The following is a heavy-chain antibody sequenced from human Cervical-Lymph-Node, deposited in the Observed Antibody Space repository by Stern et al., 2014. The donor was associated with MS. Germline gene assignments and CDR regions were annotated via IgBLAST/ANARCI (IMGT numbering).Heavy chain of an antibody. CDR2: ILYSGST. J-gene: IGHJ4*02. CDR3: ARLPDYYDRSDFKAY. D-gene: IGHD3-22*01. CDR1: GGSISGYY. V-gene: IGHV4-59*08. Sequence: VQLVQSGPGLVKPSATLSLTCPVSGGSISGYYCSWIRQPPGNGLEWAWVGYILYSGSTTHNPSLKSRVPMSIATSKTQFSLKLTFVTAADTALYYCARLPDYYDRSDFKAYWGQGILVTVAS.